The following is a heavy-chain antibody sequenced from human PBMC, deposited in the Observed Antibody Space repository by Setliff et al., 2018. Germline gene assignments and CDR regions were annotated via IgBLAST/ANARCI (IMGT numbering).Heavy chain of an antibody. CDR3: STGSDGW. CDR2: IKSKAYGGTA. D-gene: IGHD2-15*01. Sequence: PGGSLRLSCTASGFTLTNAWINWDRQAPGKGLKWVGHIKSKAYGGTADYATAVKGRFSISRDDSKDTVFLQMNSLKTEDTGTYYCSTGSDGWWGQGTLVTVSS. CDR1: GFTLTNAW. V-gene: IGHV3-15*01. J-gene: IGHJ4*02.